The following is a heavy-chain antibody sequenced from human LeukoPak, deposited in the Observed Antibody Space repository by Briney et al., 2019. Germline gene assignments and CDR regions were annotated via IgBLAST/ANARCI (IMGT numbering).Heavy chain of an antibody. D-gene: IGHD5-24*01. CDR1: GGSFSGYY. J-gene: IGHJ4*02. V-gene: IGHV4-34*01. Sequence: PSETLSLTCAVYGGSFSGYYWSWIRQPPGKGLEWIGEINHSGSTNYNPSLKSRVSLSVDTSKNQFSLKLSSVTAADTAVYYCARDGEMATIENYFEYWGQGTLVTVSS. CDR3: ARDGEMATIENYFEY. CDR2: INHSGST.